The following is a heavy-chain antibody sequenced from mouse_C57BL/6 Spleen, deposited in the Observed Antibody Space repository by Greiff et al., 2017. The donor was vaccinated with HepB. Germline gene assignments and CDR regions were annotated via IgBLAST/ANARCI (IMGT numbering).Heavy chain of an antibody. CDR3: ARSFITTVVANFDV. V-gene: IGHV1-4*01. Sequence: SGAELARPGASVKMSCQASGYTFTSYTMHWVKQRPGQGLEWIGYINPSSGYTKYNQKFKDKATLTADKSSSTAYMQLSSLTSEDSAVYYCARSFITTVVANFDVWGTGTTVTVSS. CDR1: GYTFTSYT. D-gene: IGHD1-1*01. CDR2: INPSSGYT. J-gene: IGHJ1*03.